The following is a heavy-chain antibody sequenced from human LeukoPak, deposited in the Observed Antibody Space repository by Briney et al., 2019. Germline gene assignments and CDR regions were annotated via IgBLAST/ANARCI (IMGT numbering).Heavy chain of an antibody. CDR3: ATAGLTVGNYELFDS. D-gene: IGHD3-3*01. V-gene: IGHV3-7*01. CDR2: INPSGSDK. Sequence: GGSLRLSCAGSGFTLSNSWMGWVRQAPAKGLEWVANINPSGSDKYYVDSAEGRFTVSKDNAKNSVYLQMNSLRAEDTAVYYCATAGLTVGNYELFDSWGQGILVTVSS. CDR1: GFTLSNSW. J-gene: IGHJ4*02.